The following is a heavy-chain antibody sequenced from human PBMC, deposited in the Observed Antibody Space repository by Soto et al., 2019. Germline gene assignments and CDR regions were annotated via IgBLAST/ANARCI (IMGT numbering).Heavy chain of an antibody. CDR1: GFSLSTSGVG. J-gene: IGHJ6*02. CDR2: IYWDDDK. CDR3: VHHEYYSYGLDV. V-gene: IGHV2-5*02. Sequence: QITLKESGPTLVKPTQTLTLTCTFSGFSLSTSGVGVGWIRQPPGKALEWLALIYWDDDKRYRPSLKSRLTISKDTSKNQVVLTMTNMDPVDTATYYCVHHEYYSYGLDVWGQGTTVTVSS.